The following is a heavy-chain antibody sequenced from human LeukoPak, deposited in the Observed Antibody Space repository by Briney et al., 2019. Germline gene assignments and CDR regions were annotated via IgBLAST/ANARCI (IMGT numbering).Heavy chain of an antibody. J-gene: IGHJ3*02. Sequence: SETLSLTCTVSGDSISSYYWSWIRQPPGKGLEWIGYMYYSGSTNYNPSLKSRVTISVDTSKNQFSLKLSSVTAADTAVYYCARSSGATGLFDAFDIWGQGTMVTVSS. D-gene: IGHD5-12*01. CDR1: GDSISSYY. CDR2: MYYSGST. CDR3: ARSSGATGLFDAFDI. V-gene: IGHV4-59*12.